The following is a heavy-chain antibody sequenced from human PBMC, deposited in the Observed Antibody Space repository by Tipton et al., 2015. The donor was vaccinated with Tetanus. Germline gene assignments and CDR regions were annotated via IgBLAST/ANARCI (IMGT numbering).Heavy chain of an antibody. CDR2: IYSSGTT. J-gene: IGHJ5*02. CDR3: AKDQGGGRVVRLNWFDP. V-gene: IGHV4-4*07. D-gene: IGHD6-6*01. Sequence: TLSLTCTVSGVSMIDSYWNWIRQPAGKGLEWIGRIYSSGTTNYDPSLRGRVTMSIDTSKNRFSLKLDSVTAADTAIYYCAKDQGGGRVVRLNWFDPWGPGTLVTVSS. CDR1: GVSMIDSY.